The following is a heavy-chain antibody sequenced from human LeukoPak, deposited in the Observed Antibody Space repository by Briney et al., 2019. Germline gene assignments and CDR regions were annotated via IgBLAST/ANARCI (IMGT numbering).Heavy chain of an antibody. CDR1: GFTFSTFW. J-gene: IGHJ6*02. CDR3: ARGRYYGMDV. CDR2: IKSDGSIT. Sequence: GGSLRLSCAASGFTFSTFWMHWVRQAPGKGLVWVSGIKSDGSITTYADSVKGRFTISGDNAENTLYLQMNSLRAKDTAVYYCARGRYYGMDVWGQGTTVTVSS. V-gene: IGHV3-74*03.